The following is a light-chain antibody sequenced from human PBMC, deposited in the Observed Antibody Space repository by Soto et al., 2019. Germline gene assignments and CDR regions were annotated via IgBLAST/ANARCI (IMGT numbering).Light chain of an antibody. V-gene: IGLV2-14*01. Sequence: QSALTQPDSVSGSPGQSITISCTGTSSDVGGYNYVSWYQQHPGKAPKLMIYEVNYRPSGVSNRFSGSKSGNTASLTISGLQAEDEADYYCSSYTSSSTGVFGTGTKGTVL. CDR3: SSYTSSSTGV. J-gene: IGLJ1*01. CDR1: SSDVGGYNY. CDR2: EVN.